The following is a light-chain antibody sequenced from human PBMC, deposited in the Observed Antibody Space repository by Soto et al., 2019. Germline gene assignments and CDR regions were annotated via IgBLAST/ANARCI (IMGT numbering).Light chain of an antibody. CDR2: GAS. CDR3: QQYNNWPRT. J-gene: IGKJ1*01. Sequence: IVMTQSPASLSLPQGERATLSCRASQSVSSNLAWYQQKPGQAPRLLIYGASTGATGVPARFSGSGSGTDFTLTIISLQSEDFAVYYCQQYNNWPRTFGQGTKVDI. CDR1: QSVSSN. V-gene: IGKV3-15*01.